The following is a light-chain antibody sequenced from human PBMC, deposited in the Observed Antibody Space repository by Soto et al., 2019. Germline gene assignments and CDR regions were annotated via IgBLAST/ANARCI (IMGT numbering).Light chain of an antibody. V-gene: IGLV3-10*01. CDR1: ALPKKY. CDR3: YSTDSSGNHKV. J-gene: IGLJ2*01. Sequence: SYELTQPPSVSVSPGQTARITCSGDALPKKYAYWYQQKSGQAPVLVIYEDSKRPSGLPERFSGSSSGTMATLTISGAQVEDEADYYCYSTDSSGNHKVFGGGTQVTVL. CDR2: EDS.